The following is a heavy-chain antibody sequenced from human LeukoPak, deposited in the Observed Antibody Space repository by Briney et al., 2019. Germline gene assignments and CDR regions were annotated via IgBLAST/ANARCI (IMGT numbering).Heavy chain of an antibody. CDR3: AKDGRCSDGTCSLSPIGS. D-gene: IGHD2-15*01. J-gene: IGHJ4*02. CDR1: GFSFSSFG. CDR2: IRYDATNE. Sequence: GGSLRLSCAASGFSFSSFGMHWVRQAPGKGLEWVAFIRYDATNEFYADSVRGRFTISRDNSKNTLFLQMKSLRGEDTAVYYCAKDGRCSDGTCSLSPIGSWGQGTLVTVSS. V-gene: IGHV3-30*02.